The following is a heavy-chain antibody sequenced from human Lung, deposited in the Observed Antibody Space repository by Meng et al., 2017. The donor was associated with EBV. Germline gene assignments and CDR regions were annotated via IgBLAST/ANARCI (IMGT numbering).Heavy chain of an antibody. CDR2: QCHADDT. J-gene: IGHJ4*02. CDR1: GGPISRTGTC. D-gene: IGHD4-23*01. V-gene: IGHV4-39*01. Sequence: QLELPESDPGLVKPSETLSLTCTGAGGPISRTGTCGGWIRQPPGKGLEWIGSQCHADDTYYNPSLMGRVTISVDTSKNQVSLKLTSVTAADTSIYYCVRHTFSGNPGGIDSWGQGILVTVSS. CDR3: VRHTFSGNPGGIDS.